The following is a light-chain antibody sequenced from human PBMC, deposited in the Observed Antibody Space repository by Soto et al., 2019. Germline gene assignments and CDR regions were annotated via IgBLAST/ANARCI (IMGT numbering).Light chain of an antibody. CDR3: QQHGSSPPYT. V-gene: IGKV3-20*01. CDR2: GAS. Sequence: DIVLTQSPGTLSLSPGERATLSCRASHSVSSSYFSWYQQKPGQAARLLIYGASSRATGIPDRFSGSGAGTELTLTISRMEPEDFAVYYCQQHGSSPPYTFGQGTKLEIK. CDR1: HSVSSSY. J-gene: IGKJ2*01.